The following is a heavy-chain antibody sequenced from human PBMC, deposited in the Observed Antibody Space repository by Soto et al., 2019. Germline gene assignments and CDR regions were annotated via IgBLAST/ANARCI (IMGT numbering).Heavy chain of an antibody. CDR3: ASRTYYDFWSGYFPQAYYYYYGMDV. J-gene: IGHJ6*02. CDR1: GGTFSSYA. V-gene: IGHV1-69*13. CDR2: IIPIFGTA. Sequence: SVMVSCKASGGTFSSYAISWVRQAPGQGLEWMGGIIPIFGTANYAQKFQGRVTITADESTSTAYMELSSLRSEDTAVYYCASRTYYDFWSGYFPQAYYYYYGMDVWGQGTTVTVSS. D-gene: IGHD3-3*01.